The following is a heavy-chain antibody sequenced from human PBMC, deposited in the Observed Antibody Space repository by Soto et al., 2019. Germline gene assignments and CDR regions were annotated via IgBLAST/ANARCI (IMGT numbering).Heavy chain of an antibody. V-gene: IGHV1-3*01. D-gene: IGHD6-19*01. CDR1: GYIFTNYA. CDR2: INGGNGNT. CDR3: ARSGYSSGWYHWYFDF. Sequence: QVQLVQSGAEVKKPGASVKVSCKASGYIFTNYAIHWVRQAPGQRLEWMGWINGGNGNTKYSQKFQGRVTITRDTSASTGYMDLSSLRSEDTAVYYCARSGYSSGWYHWYFDFWGRGTLVTVSS. J-gene: IGHJ2*01.